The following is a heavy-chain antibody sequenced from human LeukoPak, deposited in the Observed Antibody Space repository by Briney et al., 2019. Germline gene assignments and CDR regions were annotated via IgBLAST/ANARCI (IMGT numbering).Heavy chain of an antibody. CDR2: INHSGST. CDR3: ARHAPLNFDL. Sequence: SETLSLTCAVYGGSFSAFCWSWIRQPPGKGLEWIGEINHSGSTNYNPSLESRVTISVDASKNQFSLKLTSVTAADTAVYYCARHAPLNFDLWGRGTLVTVSS. J-gene: IGHJ2*01. V-gene: IGHV4-34*01. CDR1: GGSFSAFC.